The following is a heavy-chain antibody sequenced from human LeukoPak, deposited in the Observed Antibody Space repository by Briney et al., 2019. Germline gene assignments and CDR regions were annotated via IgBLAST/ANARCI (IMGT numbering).Heavy chain of an antibody. CDR1: GFTFSNSW. CDR2: ISTSSSYI. D-gene: IGHD1-14*01. J-gene: IGHJ4*02. Sequence: PGGSLRLSCAASGFTFSNSWMTWVRQAPGKGLEWVSSISTSSSYIHYADSVKGRSTISRDNAKNSLYLQMNSLRAEDTAVYYCARGTLNIPGEHGAFDYWGQGTLVTVSS. V-gene: IGHV3-21*01. CDR3: ARGTLNIPGEHGAFDY.